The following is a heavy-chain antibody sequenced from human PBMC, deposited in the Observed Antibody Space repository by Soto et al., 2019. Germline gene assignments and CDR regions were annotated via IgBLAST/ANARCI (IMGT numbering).Heavy chain of an antibody. J-gene: IGHJ4*02. D-gene: IGHD3-10*01. Sequence: QVQLVQSGAEVKKPGSSVKVSCKASGGTFSSYAISWVRQAPGQGLEWMGGIIPIFGTANYAKKCQGRVTITADESTSTAYMELNSLRSEDTAVYSCAIPERYYYGSGSDEFDYWGQGTLVTVSS. CDR1: GGTFSSYA. CDR2: IIPIFGTA. V-gene: IGHV1-69*01. CDR3: AIPERYYYGSGSDEFDY.